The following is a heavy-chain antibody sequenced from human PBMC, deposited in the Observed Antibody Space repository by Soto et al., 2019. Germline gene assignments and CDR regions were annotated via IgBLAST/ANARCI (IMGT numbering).Heavy chain of an antibody. CDR2: IIPILGIA. Sequence: SVKVSCKASGGTFSSYTISWVRQAPGQGLEWMGRIIPILGIANYAQKFQGRVTITADKSTSTAYMELSSLRSEDTAVYYCAILGHSSGPGGLFDPWGQGSLVTGSS. J-gene: IGHJ5*02. V-gene: IGHV1-69*02. D-gene: IGHD6-19*01. CDR3: AILGHSSGPGGLFDP. CDR1: GGTFSSYT.